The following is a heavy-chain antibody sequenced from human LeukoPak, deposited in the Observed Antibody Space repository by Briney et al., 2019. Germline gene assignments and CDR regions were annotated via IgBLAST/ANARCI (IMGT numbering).Heavy chain of an antibody. D-gene: IGHD3-22*01. CDR2: GTA. J-gene: IGHJ6*02. CDR3: ARDKGYYDSSGPTADYGMDV. Sequence: GTANYAQKFQGRVTITADEPTSTAYMELSSLRSEGTAVYYCARDKGYYDSSGPTADYGMDVWGQGTTVTVSS. V-gene: IGHV1-69*01.